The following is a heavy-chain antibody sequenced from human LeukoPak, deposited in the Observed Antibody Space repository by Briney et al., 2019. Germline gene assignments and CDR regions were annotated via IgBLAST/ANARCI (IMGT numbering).Heavy chain of an antibody. V-gene: IGHV1-46*03. CDR3: ASSFGGTLRWFDP. D-gene: IGHD1-14*01. CDR2: INPSGGST. Sequence: ASVKVSCKASGYTFTSYYMHWVRQAPGQGLEWMGIINPSGGSTSYAQKFQGRVTMTRDTSTSTVYMELSSLRSEDTAVYYCASSFGGTLRWFDPWGQGTLVTVSS. CDR1: GYTFTSYY. J-gene: IGHJ5*02.